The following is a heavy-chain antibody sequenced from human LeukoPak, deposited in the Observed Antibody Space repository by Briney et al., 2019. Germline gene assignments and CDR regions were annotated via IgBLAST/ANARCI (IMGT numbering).Heavy chain of an antibody. J-gene: IGHJ6*02. CDR3: TSGGYSYGSWDYYYYGMDV. CDR1: GFTFSGSA. D-gene: IGHD5-18*01. CDR2: IRSKANSYAT. V-gene: IGHV3-73*01. Sequence: PGGSLRLSCAASGFTFSGSAMHWVRQASGKGLEWVGRIRSKANSYATAYAASVKGRFTISRDDSKNTAYLQMYSLKTEDTAVYYCTSGGYSYGSWDYYYYGMDVWGQGTTVTVSS.